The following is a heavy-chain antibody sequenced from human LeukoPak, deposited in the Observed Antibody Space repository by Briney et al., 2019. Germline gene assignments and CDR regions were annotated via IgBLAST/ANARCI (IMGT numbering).Heavy chain of an antibody. V-gene: IGHV1-69*13. CDR2: IIPIFGTA. CDR3: AREYYYGSGIDFDI. J-gene: IGHJ3*02. CDR1: GGTFSSYA. Sequence: GASVKVSCKASGGTFSSYAISWVRQAPGQGLEWMGGIIPIFGTANYAQKFQGRVTITADESTSTAYMELSSLRSEDTAVYYCAREYYYGSGIDFDIWGQGTMVTVSS. D-gene: IGHD3-10*01.